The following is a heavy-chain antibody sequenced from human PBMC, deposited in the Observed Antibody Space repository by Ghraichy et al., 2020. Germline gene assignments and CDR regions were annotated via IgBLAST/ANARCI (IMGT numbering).Heavy chain of an antibody. V-gene: IGHV3-21*01. CDR2: ISSSSYI. CDR3: ARIPRSGGVAYFDY. J-gene: IGHJ4*02. Sequence: GGSLRLSCAASGFTFSSYSMNWVRQAPGTGLEWVSSISSSSYIYYADSVKGRFTISRDNAKNSLYLQMNSLRAEDTAVYYCARIPRSGGVAYFDYWGQGTLVTVSS. CDR1: GFTFSSYS. D-gene: IGHD5-12*01.